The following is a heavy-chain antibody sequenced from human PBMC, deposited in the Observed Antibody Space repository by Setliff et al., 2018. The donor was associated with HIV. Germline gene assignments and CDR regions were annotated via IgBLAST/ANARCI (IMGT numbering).Heavy chain of an antibody. CDR2: INHSGST. CDR1: GGSFSDYY. CDR3: ARIASVAGAYYFDY. Sequence: LSLTCAVYGGSFSDYYWSWIRQPPGKGLEWIGEINHSGSTNYNPSLKSRVTISVDTSKNQFSLKLYSATAADTAVYYCARIASVAGAYYFDYWGQGTLVTVSS. J-gene: IGHJ4*02. V-gene: IGHV4-34*01. D-gene: IGHD2-21*01.